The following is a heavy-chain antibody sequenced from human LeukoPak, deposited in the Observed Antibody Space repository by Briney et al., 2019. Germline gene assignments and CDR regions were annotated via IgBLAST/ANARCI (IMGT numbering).Heavy chain of an antibody. V-gene: IGHV1-2*02. Sequence: AASVKVSCTASGYTFTGYYMHWVRQAPGQGLEWMGWINPNSGGTNYAQKFQGRVTMTRDTSISTAYMELSRLRSDDTAVYYCARGSIVADDAFDIWGQGTMVTVSS. CDR3: ARGSIVADDAFDI. CDR2: INPNSGGT. D-gene: IGHD2-15*01. J-gene: IGHJ3*02. CDR1: GYTFTGYY.